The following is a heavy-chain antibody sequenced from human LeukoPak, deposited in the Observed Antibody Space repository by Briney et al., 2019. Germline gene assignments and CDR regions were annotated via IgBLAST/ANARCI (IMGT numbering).Heavy chain of an antibody. V-gene: IGHV4-59*08. CDR2: IYYSGST. J-gene: IGHJ4*02. CDR1: GGSINSYY. Sequence: SETLSLTCTVSGGSINSYYWSWIRQPPGKGLEWIGYIYYSGSTNYNPSLKSRVTISVDTSKNQFSLKLSSVTAADTAVYYCARHDYLYYFDYWGQGTLVTVSS. CDR3: ARHDYLYYFDY. D-gene: IGHD3-16*01.